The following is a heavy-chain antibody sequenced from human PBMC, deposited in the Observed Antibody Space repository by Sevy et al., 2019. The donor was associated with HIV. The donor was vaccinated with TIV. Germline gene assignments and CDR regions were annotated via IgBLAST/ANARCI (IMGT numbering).Heavy chain of an antibody. Sequence: GGSLRLSCAASGFTFSGSAMHWVRQASGKGLEWVGRIRSKANSYATADVASVKGRFTISRDDAKNTAYLQMNSLKTEDTAVYSCTRHADYDFIDYWGQGTLVTVSS. D-gene: IGHD3-3*01. CDR2: IRSKANSYAT. V-gene: IGHV3-73*01. J-gene: IGHJ4*02. CDR3: TRHADYDFIDY. CDR1: GFTFSGSA.